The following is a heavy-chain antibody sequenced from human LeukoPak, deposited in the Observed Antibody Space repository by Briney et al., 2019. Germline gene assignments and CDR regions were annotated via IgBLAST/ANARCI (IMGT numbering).Heavy chain of an antibody. CDR2: ISYDGSNK. CDR1: GFTFSSYA. CDR3: ARELVNWARSIYAMAV. J-gene: IGHJ6*02. D-gene: IGHD7-27*01. Sequence: GRSLRLSCAASGFTFSSYAMHWVRQAPGKGLEWVAVISYDGSNKYNADSVKGRFTISRDNSNNTLYLQMNRLRDEDTAVYYCARELVNWARSIYAMAVWGQGTTVIVSS. V-gene: IGHV3-30-3*01.